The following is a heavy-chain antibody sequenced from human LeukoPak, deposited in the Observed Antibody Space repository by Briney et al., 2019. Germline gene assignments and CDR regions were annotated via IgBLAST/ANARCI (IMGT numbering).Heavy chain of an antibody. Sequence: GASVKVSCKASGYTFTSYYLHWVRRAPGQGLEWMGIINPGGGSTSYAQKFQGRVTMTRDTSTSTVYMELSSLRSEDTAVYYCARAYWGELGPSFDYWGQGTLVTVSS. D-gene: IGHD1-26*01. CDR3: ARAYWGELGPSFDY. CDR2: INPGGGST. J-gene: IGHJ4*02. V-gene: IGHV1-46*01. CDR1: GYTFTSYY.